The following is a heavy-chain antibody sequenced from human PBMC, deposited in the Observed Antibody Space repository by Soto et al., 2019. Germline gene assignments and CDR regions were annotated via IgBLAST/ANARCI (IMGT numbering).Heavy chain of an antibody. CDR1: GGSISSGGYY. CDR3: AREWQQLARWGTYNWFDP. V-gene: IGHV4-31*03. Sequence: TLSHTGTVSGGSISSGGYYWSWIRQHPEKGLEWIGYIYYSGSTYYNPSLKSRVTISVDTSKNQFSLKLSSVTAADTAVYYCAREWQQLARWGTYNWFDPWGQGTLVTVSS. J-gene: IGHJ5*02. D-gene: IGHD6-13*01. CDR2: IYYSGST.